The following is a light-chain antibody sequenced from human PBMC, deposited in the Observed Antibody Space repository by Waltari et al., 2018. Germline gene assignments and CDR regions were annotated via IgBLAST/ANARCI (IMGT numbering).Light chain of an antibody. V-gene: IGLV2-11*01. Sequence: QSVLTQPRSVSGSPGQSVTISCTGASTEPGSYNLASWYQQHPYKAPKLILYDVNVRPSGVPDRFSGSKSDNTASLTISGLQADDDADYYCCSYAGSFTWVFGGGTKVAVL. CDR3: CSYAGSFTWV. CDR2: DVN. CDR1: STEPGSYNL. J-gene: IGLJ2*01.